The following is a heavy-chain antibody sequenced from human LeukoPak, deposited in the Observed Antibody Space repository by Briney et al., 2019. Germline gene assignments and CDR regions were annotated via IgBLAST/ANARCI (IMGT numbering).Heavy chain of an antibody. D-gene: IGHD3-22*01. CDR2: IYYSGST. Sequence: PSETLSLTCTVSGGSISSGGYYWRWIRQHPGMGLEWIGYIYYSGSTYYNPSLKSRVTISVDTSKNQFSLKLSSVTAADTAVYYCARGVADYDSSGFDYWGQGTLVTVSS. CDR3: ARGVADYDSSGFDY. J-gene: IGHJ4*02. CDR1: GGSISSGGYY. V-gene: IGHV4-31*03.